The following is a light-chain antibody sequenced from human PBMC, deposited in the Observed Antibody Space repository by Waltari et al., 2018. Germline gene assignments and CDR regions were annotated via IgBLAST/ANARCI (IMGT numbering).Light chain of an antibody. CDR2: DSN. J-gene: IGLJ1*01. V-gene: IGLV1-40*01. Sequence: QSVLTQPPSVSGAPGQRVTISCPGRSSNIGSGYDLHWYQHLPGTAPKLLIYDSNNRPSGVPDRFSGSKSGTSASLAITGLQAEDEADYYCQSYDSSLSGSYVFGTGTKVTVL. CDR3: QSYDSSLSGSYV. CDR1: SSNIGSGYD.